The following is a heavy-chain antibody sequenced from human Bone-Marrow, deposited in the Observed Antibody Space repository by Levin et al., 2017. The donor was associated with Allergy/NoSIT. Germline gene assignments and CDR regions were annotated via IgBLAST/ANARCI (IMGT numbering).Heavy chain of an antibody. Sequence: QSGGSLRLSCRGSGFNFEMYSMNWVRQAPGKGLEWIASIVGSGRTLHYADSVKGRFTISRDNAKNSMYLQMSSLRVEDSAIYYCTRAVPYNSSPQSIFQYWGQGSLVTVSS. J-gene: IGHJ1*01. V-gene: IGHV3-48*04. D-gene: IGHD6-19*01. CDR1: GFNFEMYS. CDR2: IVGSGRTL. CDR3: TRAVPYNSSPQSIFQY.